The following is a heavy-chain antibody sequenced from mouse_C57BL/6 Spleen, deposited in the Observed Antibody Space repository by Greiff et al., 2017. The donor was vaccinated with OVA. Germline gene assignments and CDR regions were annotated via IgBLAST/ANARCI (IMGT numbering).Heavy chain of an antibody. Sequence: QVQLQQPGAELVMPGASVKLSCKASGYTFTSYWMHWVKQRPGQGLEWIGEIDPSDSYTNYNQKFKGKSTLTVDKSSSTAYMQLSSLTSEDSAVYYCARGAQATRAWFAYWGQGTLVTVSA. J-gene: IGHJ3*01. CDR3: ARGAQATRAWFAY. CDR1: GYTFTSYW. CDR2: IDPSDSYT. V-gene: IGHV1-69*01. D-gene: IGHD3-2*02.